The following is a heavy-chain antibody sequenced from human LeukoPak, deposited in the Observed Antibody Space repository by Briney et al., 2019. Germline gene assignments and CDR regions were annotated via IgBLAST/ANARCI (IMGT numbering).Heavy chain of an antibody. Sequence: SVKVSCKASGGTFSSYAISWVRQAPGQGLEWMGGIIPIYGTIKYAQKFQGRVTITTDESTSTAYMELSSLRFEDTAVYYCAGRSTIFHKAWYDPWGQGTLVTVSS. D-gene: IGHD2-2*01. CDR3: AGRSTIFHKAWYDP. V-gene: IGHV1-69*05. CDR1: GGTFSSYA. CDR2: IIPIYGTI. J-gene: IGHJ5*02.